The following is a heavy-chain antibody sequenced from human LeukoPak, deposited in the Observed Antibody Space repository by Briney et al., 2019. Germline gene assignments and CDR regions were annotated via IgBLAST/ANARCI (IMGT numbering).Heavy chain of an antibody. V-gene: IGHV5-51*01. J-gene: IGHJ4*02. CDR3: ARGITIFGVPYAYFDY. CDR2: IYPGDSDT. Sequence: GESLQISCKGSGYSFTSYWIGWVRQMPGKGLEWMGIIYPGDSDTRYSPSFQGQVTISADKSISTAYLQWSSLKASDTAMYYCARGITIFGVPYAYFDYWGQGTLVTVSS. CDR1: GYSFTSYW. D-gene: IGHD3-3*01.